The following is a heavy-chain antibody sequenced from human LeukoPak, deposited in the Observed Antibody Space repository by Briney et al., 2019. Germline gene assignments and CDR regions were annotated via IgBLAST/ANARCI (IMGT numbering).Heavy chain of an antibody. V-gene: IGHV4-4*07. D-gene: IGHD5-12*01. CDR1: GGSISSYY. J-gene: IGHJ4*02. CDR2: IYTSGST. Sequence: SETLSLTFTVSGGSISSYYWSWIRQPAAKGLEWIGRIYTSGSTNYNPSLKSRVTMSVDTSKNQFSLKLSSVTAADTAVYYCARDLNWYSGYLFDYWGQGTLVAVSS. CDR3: ARDLNWYSGYLFDY.